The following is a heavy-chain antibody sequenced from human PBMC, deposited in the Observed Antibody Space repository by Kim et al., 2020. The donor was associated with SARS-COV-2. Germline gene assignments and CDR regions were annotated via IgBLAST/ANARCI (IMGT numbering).Heavy chain of an antibody. CDR2: ISHGDNT. D-gene: IGHD1-26*01. CDR3: AKMTWPPVGNDL. J-gene: IGHJ5*02. CDR1: GFTFGVYD. V-gene: IGHV3-23*01. Sequence: GGSLRLSCAASGFTFGVYDINWVRQAPGKGLEWVSGISHGDNTYYADSVKGRFTISRVNSKSTVYLQMNSLRAEDTGIYYCAKMTWPPVGNDLWGQGTLV.